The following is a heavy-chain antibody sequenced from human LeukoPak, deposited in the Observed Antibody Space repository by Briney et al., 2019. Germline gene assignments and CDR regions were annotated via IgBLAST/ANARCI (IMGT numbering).Heavy chain of an antibody. CDR3: ARTRTYADYADF. CDR1: GGSITTYY. CDR2: IYSSGSA. J-gene: IGHJ4*02. Sequence: SETLSLSCTVSGGSITTYYWSCIRQPPGKGLEWIGFIYSSGSANYNPSLMSRVTMSVDTSKNQFSLKLSSVTAADTAVYYCARTRTYADYADFWGQGTLVTVSS. V-gene: IGHV4-59*01. D-gene: IGHD4-17*01.